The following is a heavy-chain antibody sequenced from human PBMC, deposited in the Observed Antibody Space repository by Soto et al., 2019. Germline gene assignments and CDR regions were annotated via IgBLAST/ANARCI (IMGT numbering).Heavy chain of an antibody. CDR3: ARGVDISGFYYYYYMDV. J-gene: IGHJ6*03. Sequence: SETLSLTCTVSGGSISSYYWSWIRQPPGKGLEWIGYIYYSGSTNYNPSLKSRVTISVDTSKNQFSLKLSSVTAADTAVYYCARGVDISGFYYYYYMDVWGKGTTLTVSS. V-gene: IGHV4-59*01. CDR1: GGSISSYY. CDR2: IYYSGST. D-gene: IGHD6-19*01.